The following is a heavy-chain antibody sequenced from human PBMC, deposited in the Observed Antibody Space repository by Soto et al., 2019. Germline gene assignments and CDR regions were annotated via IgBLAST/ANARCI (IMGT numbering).Heavy chain of an antibody. CDR1: GDPINSYY. J-gene: IGHJ5*02. CDR3: AKQGGKYGIRSFDP. Sequence: SETLSLTCTVSGDPINSYYWSWIRQPPGKGLEWIGYIYYSGNTKYNPSLKSRVTISVDTSKNQFSLRLTSVTAADTAVYYCAKQGGKYGIRSFDPWGQGTLVTVSS. D-gene: IGHD1-1*01. V-gene: IGHV4-59*08. CDR2: IYYSGNT.